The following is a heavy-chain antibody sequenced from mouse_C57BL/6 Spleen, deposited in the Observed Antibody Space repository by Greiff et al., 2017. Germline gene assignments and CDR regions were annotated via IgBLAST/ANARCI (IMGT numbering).Heavy chain of an antibody. CDR2: ISYDGSN. J-gene: IGHJ4*01. CDR1: GSSITSGYY. Sequence: ESGPGLVKPSQSLSLPCSVTGSSITSGYYWNWIRQFPGNKLEWMGYISYDGSNNYNPSLKNRISITRDTSKNQFFLKLNSVTTEYTATYYCARDDYGSSLGAMDYWGQGTSVTVSS. CDR3: ARDDYGSSLGAMDY. D-gene: IGHD1-1*01. V-gene: IGHV3-6*01.